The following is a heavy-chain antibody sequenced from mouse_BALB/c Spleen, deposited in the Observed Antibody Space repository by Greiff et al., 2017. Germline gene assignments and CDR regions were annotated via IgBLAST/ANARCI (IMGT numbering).Heavy chain of an antibody. D-gene: IGHD4-1*01. CDR3: ARQGNWDRNFDY. J-gene: IGHJ2*01. CDR1: GFTFSSYG. Sequence: EVHLVESGGDLVKPGGSLKLSCAASGFTFSSYGMSWVRQTPDKRLEWVATISSGGSYTYYPDSVKGRFTISRDNAKNTLYLQMSSLKSEDTAMYYCARQGNWDRNFDYWGQGTTLTVSS. CDR2: ISSGGSYT. V-gene: IGHV5-6*01.